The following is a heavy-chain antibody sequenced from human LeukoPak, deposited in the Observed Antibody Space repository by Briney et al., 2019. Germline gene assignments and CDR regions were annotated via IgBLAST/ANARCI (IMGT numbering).Heavy chain of an antibody. CDR2: IYYSGGT. CDR1: GGSISSYY. V-gene: IGHV4-59*08. CDR3: ARQFNVVVVRWFDP. Sequence: SETLSLTCTVSGGSISSYYWSWIRQPPGKGLEWIGYIYYSGGTNYNPSLKSRVTISVDTSKNQFSLKLSSVTAADTAVYYCARQFNVVVVRWFDPWGQGTLVTVSS. D-gene: IGHD2-15*01. J-gene: IGHJ5*02.